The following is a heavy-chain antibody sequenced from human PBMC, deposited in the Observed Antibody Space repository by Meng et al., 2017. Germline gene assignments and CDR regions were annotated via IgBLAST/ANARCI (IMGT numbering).Heavy chain of an antibody. CDR1: GFSLSTSGVG. D-gene: IGHD3-3*01. Sequence: TLKDSVLALLKPTQPLTRTLTFSGFSLSTSGVGVGWIRQPPGKALEWLALIYWDDDKRYSPSLKSRLTITKDTSKNQVVLTMTNMDPVDTATYYCAHSKKTYYDFWSGYLGYYFDYWGQGTLVTVSS. V-gene: IGHV2-5*02. CDR2: IYWDDDK. CDR3: AHSKKTYYDFWSGYLGYYFDY. J-gene: IGHJ4*02.